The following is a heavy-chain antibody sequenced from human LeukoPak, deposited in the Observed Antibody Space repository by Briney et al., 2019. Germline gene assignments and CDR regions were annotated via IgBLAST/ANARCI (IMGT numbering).Heavy chain of an antibody. CDR2: ISWNSGSI. D-gene: IGHD3-22*01. CDR3: AKMRYDSSGRLLTDAFDI. Sequence: PGGSLRLSCAASGFTFDDYAMQWVRQAPGKGLEWVSGISWNSGSIGYADSVKGRFSISRDHDKNSLYVQMNSLSAEDMALYYCAKMRYDSSGRLLTDAFDIWGQGTTATVSS. V-gene: IGHV3-9*03. J-gene: IGHJ3*02. CDR1: GFTFDDYA.